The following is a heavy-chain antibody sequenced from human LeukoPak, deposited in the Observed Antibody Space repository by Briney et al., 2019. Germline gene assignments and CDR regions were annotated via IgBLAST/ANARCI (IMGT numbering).Heavy chain of an antibody. CDR2: ISGSGGST. D-gene: IGHD3-22*01. J-gene: IGHJ4*02. Sequence: PGGSLSLSCAASGVTFSSYAMSWVRQAPGKGLEWVSAISGSGGSTYYADSGKGRFTVSRDNSKNTLYLQMNSLSAEDSAVYYCAKFFRGGSGYSYYFDYWGQGTLVTVSS. CDR3: AKFFRGGSGYSYYFDY. V-gene: IGHV3-23*01. CDR1: GVTFSSYA.